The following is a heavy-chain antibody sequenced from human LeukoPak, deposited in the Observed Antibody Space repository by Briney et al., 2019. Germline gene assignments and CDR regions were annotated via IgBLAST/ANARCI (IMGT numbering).Heavy chain of an antibody. CDR2: ISGSGGST. CDR1: GFTFSSYA. CDR3: ARAAPTMVRGVIITRGAFDI. V-gene: IGHV3-23*01. D-gene: IGHD3-10*01. J-gene: IGHJ3*02. Sequence: GGSLRLSCAASGFTFSSYAMSWVRQAPGKGLEWVSAISGSGGSTYYADSVKGRFTISRDNAKNSLYLQMNSLRAEDTALYHCARAAPTMVRGVIITRGAFDIWGQGTMVTVSS.